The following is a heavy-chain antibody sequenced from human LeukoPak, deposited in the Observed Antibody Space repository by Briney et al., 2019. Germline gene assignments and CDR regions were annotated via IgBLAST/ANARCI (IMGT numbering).Heavy chain of an antibody. J-gene: IGHJ4*02. D-gene: IGHD2-2*01. Sequence: SETLSLTCNVYGGSISGYYWSWIRQPPGKGLEYIGYFNDNGDINYNPSLKSRVTISADTSRKQFFLNLNSVTAADTAVYYCAKVSKDLAVLPGAVAHHFDHWGQETLVTVSS. CDR3: AKVSKDLAVLPGAVAHHFDH. V-gene: IGHV4-59*08. CDR2: FNDNGDI. CDR1: GGSISGYY.